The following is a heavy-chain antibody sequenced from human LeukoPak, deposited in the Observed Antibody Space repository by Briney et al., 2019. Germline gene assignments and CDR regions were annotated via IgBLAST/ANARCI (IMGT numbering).Heavy chain of an antibody. V-gene: IGHV4-59*01. J-gene: IGHJ5*02. Sequence: SETLSLTCTVSGGSISSYYWSWIRQPPGKGLEWVGYIYYSGSTNYNPSLKSRVTISVDTSKNQFSLKLSSVTAADTAVYYCARYSGSYWGGDWFDPWGQGTLVTVSS. CDR1: GGSISSYY. CDR2: IYYSGST. D-gene: IGHD1-26*01. CDR3: ARYSGSYWGGDWFDP.